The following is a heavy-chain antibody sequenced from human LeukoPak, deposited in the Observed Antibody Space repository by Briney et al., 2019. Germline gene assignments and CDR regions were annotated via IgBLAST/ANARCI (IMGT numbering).Heavy chain of an antibody. CDR1: GFTFDDYV. D-gene: IGHD1-1*01. V-gene: IGHV3-9*01. Sequence: GRSLRLSCAASGFTFDDYVMHWVRQAPGKGLEWVSSISWNSVTIDYADSVKGRFTISRDNAKNSLYLQMISLRAEDTAFYYCAKDSLATTHRYFQHWGQGTLVTVSS. CDR2: ISWNSVTI. J-gene: IGHJ1*01. CDR3: AKDSLATTHRYFQH.